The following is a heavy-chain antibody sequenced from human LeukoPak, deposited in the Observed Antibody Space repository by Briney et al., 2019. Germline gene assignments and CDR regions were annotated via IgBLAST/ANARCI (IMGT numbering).Heavy chain of an antibody. V-gene: IGHV3-30*18. J-gene: IGHJ4*02. Sequence: AGGSLKLSCAASGFTFSSYGMHWVRQAPGKGLEWVAVISYDGSNKYYADSVKGRFTISRDNSKNTLYLQMNSLGAEDTAVYYCAKRIASSTSCCDFDYWGQGTLVTVSS. D-gene: IGHD2-2*01. CDR2: ISYDGSNK. CDR3: AKRIASSTSCCDFDY. CDR1: GFTFSSYG.